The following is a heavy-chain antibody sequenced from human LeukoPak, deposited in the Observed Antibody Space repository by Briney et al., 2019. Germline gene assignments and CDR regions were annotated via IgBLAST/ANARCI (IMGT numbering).Heavy chain of an antibody. CDR1: GFTFSSYA. CDR3: ASIDSSGYYYSDY. CDR2: ISSSSSTI. D-gene: IGHD3-22*01. Sequence: GGSLRLSCAASGFTFSSYAMHWVRQAPGKGLEWVSYISSSSSTIYYADSVKGRFTISRDNAKNSLYLQMNSLRAEDTAVYYCASIDSSGYYYSDYWGQGTLVTVSS. J-gene: IGHJ4*02. V-gene: IGHV3-48*04.